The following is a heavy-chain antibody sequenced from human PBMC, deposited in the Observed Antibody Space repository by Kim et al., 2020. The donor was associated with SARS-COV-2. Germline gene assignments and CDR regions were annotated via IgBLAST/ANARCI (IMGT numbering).Heavy chain of an antibody. D-gene: IGHD6-6*01. J-gene: IGHJ6*02. V-gene: IGHV3-9*01. CDR2: ISWNSGSI. Sequence: GGSLRLSCAASGFTFGDYAMHWVRQAPGKGLEWVSGISWNSGSIGYADSVKGRFTISRDNAKNSLYLQMNSLRAEDTALYYCAKISIDSSSAIAGEDVWGQGTTVTVSS. CDR3: AKISIDSSSAIAGEDV. CDR1: GFTFGDYA.